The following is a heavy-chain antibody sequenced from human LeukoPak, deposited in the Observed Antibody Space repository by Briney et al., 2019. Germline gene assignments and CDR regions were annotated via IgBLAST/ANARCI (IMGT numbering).Heavy chain of an antibody. V-gene: IGHV5-51*01. CDR2: ISPADSDT. CDR3: ARRGDSYGRFDY. D-gene: IGHD5-18*01. J-gene: IGHJ4*02. Sequence: GESLKISCKASGYNCTNYWIGWVRQMPGKGLEWIGIISPADSDTRYSPSFQGQVTISADKSICTAYLQWTSPKASDTAMYYCARRGDSYGRFDYWGQGILVTVSS. CDR1: GYNCTNYW.